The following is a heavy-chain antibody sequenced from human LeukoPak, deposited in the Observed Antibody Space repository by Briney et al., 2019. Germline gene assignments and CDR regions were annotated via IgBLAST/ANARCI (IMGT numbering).Heavy chain of an antibody. CDR1: GYTYTDYD. CDR3: ARARSYRHQLNALSYWFDP. D-gene: IGHD5-24*01. Sequence: ASVKVSCKASGYTYTDYDINWVRQATAQGLEWMGWMNPNSGNTGYALKFQGRVTMTRNTSINTAYMELNSLRSEDTAVYYWARARSYRHQLNALSYWFDPWGQGTLVTVSS. V-gene: IGHV1-8*02. J-gene: IGHJ5*02. CDR2: MNPNSGNT.